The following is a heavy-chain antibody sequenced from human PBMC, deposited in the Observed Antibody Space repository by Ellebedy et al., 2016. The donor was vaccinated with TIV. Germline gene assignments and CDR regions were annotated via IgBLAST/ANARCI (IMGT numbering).Heavy chain of an antibody. J-gene: IGHJ2*01. D-gene: IGHD2-2*01. CDR3: AKDFGSSVMRYFDL. CDR1: GFTFSSYW. Sequence: GGSLRLSXAASGFTFSSYWMSWVRQAPGKGLEWVANIKQDGSEKYYVDSVKGRFTISRDNAKNSLYLQMNSLRAEDTALYYCAKDFGSSVMRYFDLWGRGTLVTVSS. V-gene: IGHV3-7*03. CDR2: IKQDGSEK.